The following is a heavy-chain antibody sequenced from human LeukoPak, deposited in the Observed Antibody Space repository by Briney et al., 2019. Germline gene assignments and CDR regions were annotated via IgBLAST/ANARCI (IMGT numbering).Heavy chain of an antibody. V-gene: IGHV3-48*03. Sequence: GGSLRLSCAASGFTFSNYEINWVRQAPGKGLEWVSYISGDGTTIYYSDSVKGRFTISRDNAKNSLYLQMNSLRAEDTAVYYCARLIIFGVVNSAFDIWGQGTMVTVSS. J-gene: IGHJ3*02. D-gene: IGHD3-3*01. CDR1: GFTFSNYE. CDR3: ARLIIFGVVNSAFDI. CDR2: ISGDGTTI.